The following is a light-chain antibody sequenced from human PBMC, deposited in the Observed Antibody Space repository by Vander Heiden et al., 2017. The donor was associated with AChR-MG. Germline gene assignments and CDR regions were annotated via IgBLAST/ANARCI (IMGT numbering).Light chain of an antibody. V-gene: IGLV2-14*03. CDR1: SGDIGCYNY. Sequence: QSALTQPASVSGSPGQSLTISCTATSGDIGCYNYVSCYQQHPGKAPHLIIYDGNDRPSGVSIRFSGSTSGNTASLTIAGLQAEDEADYYCSSYTSDSTLVFGGGTKLTVL. CDR3: SSYTSDSTLV. J-gene: IGLJ2*01. CDR2: DGN.